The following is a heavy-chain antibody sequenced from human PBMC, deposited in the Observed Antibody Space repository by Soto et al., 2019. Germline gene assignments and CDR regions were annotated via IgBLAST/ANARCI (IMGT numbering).Heavy chain of an antibody. CDR3: ARAPVDEGGRGVFDY. Sequence: SETLSLTCAVYGGSFSGYYWSWIRQPPGKGLEWIGEINHSGSTNYNPSLKSRVTISVDTSKNQFSLKLSSVTAADTAVYYCARAPVDEGGRGVFDYWGQGTLVSVSS. J-gene: IGHJ4*02. V-gene: IGHV4-34*01. CDR2: INHSGST. D-gene: IGHD2-15*01. CDR1: GGSFSGYY.